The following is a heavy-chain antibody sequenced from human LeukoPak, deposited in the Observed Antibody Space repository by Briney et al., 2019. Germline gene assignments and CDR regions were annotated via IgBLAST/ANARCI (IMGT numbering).Heavy chain of an antibody. V-gene: IGHV3-30*18. J-gene: IGHJ4*02. D-gene: IGHD1-26*01. Sequence: GGSLRLSCAASGFTFSSYGMHWVRQAPGKGLEWVAVISYDGSNKYYADSVKGRFTISRDNSKNTLYLQMNSLRAEDTAVYYCAKDSSGSYPIDYWGQGTLVTVSS. CDR1: GFTFSSYG. CDR3: AKDSSGSYPIDY. CDR2: ISYDGSNK.